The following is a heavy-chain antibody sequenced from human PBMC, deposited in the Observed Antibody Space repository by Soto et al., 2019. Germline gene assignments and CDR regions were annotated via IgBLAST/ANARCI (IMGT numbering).Heavy chain of an antibody. CDR1: GFSLSTSGVG. CDR3: AHSLLWFGESFHFDY. Sequence: ITLKESGPAVVKATQTLTLTCTFSGFSLSTSGVGVGWIRQPPGKALEWLALIYWDDDKRYSPSLKSRLTITKDTSKNQVVLTMTNMDPVDTATYYCAHSLLWFGESFHFDYWGQGTLVTVSS. CDR2: IYWDDDK. V-gene: IGHV2-5*02. D-gene: IGHD3-10*01. J-gene: IGHJ4*02.